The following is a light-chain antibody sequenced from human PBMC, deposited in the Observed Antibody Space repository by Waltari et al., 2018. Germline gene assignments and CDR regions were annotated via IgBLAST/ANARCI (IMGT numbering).Light chain of an antibody. Sequence: QSVLTQSPSASGTPGQRVTISCSGSSSNIGANTVNWYQQFPGTPPSLLIYSNDQRPSGVPDRFAGSKSGTSASLAISGLQSEDETDYYCAAWDDSLNGWVFGGGTKLTVL. CDR1: SSNIGANT. CDR2: SND. J-gene: IGLJ3*02. V-gene: IGLV1-44*01. CDR3: AAWDDSLNGWV.